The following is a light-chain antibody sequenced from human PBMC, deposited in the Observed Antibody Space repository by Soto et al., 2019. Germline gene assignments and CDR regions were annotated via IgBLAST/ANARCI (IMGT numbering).Light chain of an antibody. CDR2: AAS. J-gene: IGKJ5*01. CDR3: QSYGTSIT. CDR1: ESISVY. V-gene: IGKV1-39*01. Sequence: DIQMTQSPASLSASVGDTVTITCRASESISVYVNWYQQKPGKAPKLLIYAASSLETGVPSRFRGSGLGTDFALTISSLQPEDLATYYCQSYGTSITFGQGTLLEIK.